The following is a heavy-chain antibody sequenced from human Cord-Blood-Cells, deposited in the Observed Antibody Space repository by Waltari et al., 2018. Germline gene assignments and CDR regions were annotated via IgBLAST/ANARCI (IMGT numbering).Heavy chain of an antibody. CDR2: FETEDGET. J-gene: IGHJ5*02. D-gene: IGHD2-2*01. CDR3: ALMGRYCSSTSCYHNWFDP. Sequence: QVQLVQSGAEVKKPGASVKVSCKVSGYTLTELSMHWVRQAPGKGLEWMGGFETEDGETIDAQKFQGRVTMTEDTSTDTAYMELSSLRSEDTAVYYCALMGRYCSSTSCYHNWFDPWGQGTLVTVSS. V-gene: IGHV1-24*01. CDR1: GYTLTELS.